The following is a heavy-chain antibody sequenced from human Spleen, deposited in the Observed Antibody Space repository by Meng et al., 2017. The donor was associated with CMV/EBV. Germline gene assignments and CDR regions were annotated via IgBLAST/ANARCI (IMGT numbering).Heavy chain of an antibody. Sequence: SETLSLTCTVSGASTSSYYWSWIRQSPGKGLEWIGYIYYSGSTSYNPSLKSRVTISIDTSRNRFSLKVNSVTAADTAVYYCARGPLDYYYFGMDVWGHGTTVTVSS. CDR2: IYYSGST. CDR3: ARGPLDYYYFGMDV. V-gene: IGHV4-59*01. J-gene: IGHJ6*02. CDR1: GASTSSYY.